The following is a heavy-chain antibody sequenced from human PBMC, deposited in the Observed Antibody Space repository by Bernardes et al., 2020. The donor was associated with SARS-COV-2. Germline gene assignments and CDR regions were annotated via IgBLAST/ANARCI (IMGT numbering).Heavy chain of an antibody. Sequence: GGSLRLSCSASGFTFSSHAMHWVRQAPGKGLEYVSAIRSNGDTTYYADAVKGRFTISRDNSKNTLYLQMDSLRADDTAVYYCLKPHCIITTCSSYFQNWGQGILVTVSS. CDR1: GFTFSSHA. CDR2: IRSNGDTT. V-gene: IGHV3-64D*09. J-gene: IGHJ4*02. CDR3: LKPHCIITTCSSYFQN. D-gene: IGHD2-2*01.